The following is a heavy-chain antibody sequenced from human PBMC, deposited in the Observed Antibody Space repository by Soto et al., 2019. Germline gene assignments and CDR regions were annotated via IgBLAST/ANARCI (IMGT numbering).Heavy chain of an antibody. V-gene: IGHV4-34*01. D-gene: IGHD3-9*01. CDR3: ARGPPYYDILLRRCGYYFDY. J-gene: IGHJ4*02. CDR1: GGSFSGYY. CDR2: INHSGST. Sequence: SETLSLTCAVYGGSFSGYYWSWIRQPPGKGLEWIGEINHSGSTNYNPSLKSRVTISVDTSKNQFSLKLSSVTAADTAVYYCARGPPYYDILLRRCGYYFDYWGQGTLVTVS.